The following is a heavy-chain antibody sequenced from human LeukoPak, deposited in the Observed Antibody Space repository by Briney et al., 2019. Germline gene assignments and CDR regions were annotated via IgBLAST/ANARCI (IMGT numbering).Heavy chain of an antibody. Sequence: SETLSLTCTVSGGSISSSSYYWGWIRQPPGEGLEWIGSIYYSGSTYYNPSLTSRVTISVDTSQNQFSLKLSSVTAAYTAVYYGARGGFWLDYWGQGTLVTVS. CDR3: ARGGFWLDY. CDR1: GGSISSSSYY. J-gene: IGHJ4*02. V-gene: IGHV4-39*07. CDR2: IYYSGST.